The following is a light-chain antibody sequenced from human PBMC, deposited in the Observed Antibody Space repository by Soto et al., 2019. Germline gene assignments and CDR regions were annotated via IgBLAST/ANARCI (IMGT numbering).Light chain of an antibody. V-gene: IGKV3-20*01. CDR1: QSVSGSH. Sequence: EIVLTQSPGTLSLSPGERATLSCRASQSVSGSHLAWYQHKVGRAPRLLIYGASSRATGIPDRFSGSGSGTDFTLTITRLEPEDFAVYYCQQYSSSRRTFGQGTRLE. J-gene: IGKJ5*01. CDR3: QQYSSSRRT. CDR2: GAS.